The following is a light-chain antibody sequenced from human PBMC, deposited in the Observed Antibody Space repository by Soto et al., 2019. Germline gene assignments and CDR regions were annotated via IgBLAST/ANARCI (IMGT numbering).Light chain of an antibody. CDR1: SSDVGVYNY. J-gene: IGLJ1*01. Sequence: QSALTQPASVSGSPGQSITISCTGTSSDVGVYNYVSWYQQHPGKAPKLMIYEVSNRHSGVSNRFSGSKSGNTASLTISGLQAEDGAAYYCSSYTSSSTLVFGTGTKLTVL. V-gene: IGLV2-14*01. CDR2: EVS. CDR3: SSYTSSSTLV.